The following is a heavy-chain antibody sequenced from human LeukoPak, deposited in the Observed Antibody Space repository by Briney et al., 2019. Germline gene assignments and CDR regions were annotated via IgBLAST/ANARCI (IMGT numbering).Heavy chain of an antibody. Sequence: ASVKVSCKASGYTFTGYYVHLVRQAPGQGLEWMGWINANSGGINYGQKFQGRVTMTRDSSISTAYMELSRLRSDDTAVYFCARDQATVATPWWDHWGQGTLVTVSS. J-gene: IGHJ4*02. V-gene: IGHV1-2*02. D-gene: IGHD4-23*01. CDR2: INANSGGI. CDR3: ARDQATVATPWWDH. CDR1: GYTFTGYY.